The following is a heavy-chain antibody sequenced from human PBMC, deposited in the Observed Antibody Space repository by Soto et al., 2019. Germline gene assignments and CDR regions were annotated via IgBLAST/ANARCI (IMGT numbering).Heavy chain of an antibody. CDR3: ARDIAAATWFEP. D-gene: IGHD6-13*01. J-gene: IGHJ5*02. CDR2: IYYSGST. CDR1: GGSISSYY. Sequence: SETLSLTCTVSGGSISSYYWSWIRQPPGKGLEWIGYIYYSGSTNYNPSLKSRVTISVDTSKNQFSLKLSSVTAADTAVSYCARDIAAATWFEPWGQGTLVTVSS. V-gene: IGHV4-59*01.